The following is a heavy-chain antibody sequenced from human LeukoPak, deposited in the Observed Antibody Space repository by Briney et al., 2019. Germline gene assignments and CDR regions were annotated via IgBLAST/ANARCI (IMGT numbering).Heavy chain of an antibody. D-gene: IGHD2-15*01. Sequence: PGGSLRLSCAASGFTFSSYGMNWVRQAPGKGPEWISYISRSGSTIYYADSVKGRFTISRDNAKNSLYLQMSSLGAEDTAIYYCSRDRGGGGIYFDYWGQGTLVTVSS. CDR3: SRDRGGGGIYFDY. J-gene: IGHJ4*02. V-gene: IGHV3-48*03. CDR1: GFTFSSYG. CDR2: ISRSGSTI.